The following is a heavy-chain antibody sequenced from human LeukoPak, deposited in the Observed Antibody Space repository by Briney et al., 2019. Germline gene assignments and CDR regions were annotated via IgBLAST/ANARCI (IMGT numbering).Heavy chain of an antibody. CDR2: IHSADSNT. CDR1: GYSFINYW. D-gene: IGHD4-17*01. V-gene: IGHV5-51*01. CDR3: AGARHGDYRWDY. J-gene: IGHJ4*02. Sequence: GESLKISCKDSGYSFINYWIGWVRQMPGKGLEWMGIIHSADSNTKYSPSFQGQVTISADKSISTACLQWSGLKASDTAMYYCAGARHGDYRWDYWGQGTLVTVSS.